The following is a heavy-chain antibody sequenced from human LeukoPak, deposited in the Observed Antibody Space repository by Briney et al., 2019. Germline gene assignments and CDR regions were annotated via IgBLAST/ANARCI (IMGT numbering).Heavy chain of an antibody. CDR1: GFTFSSYA. D-gene: IGHD3-10*01. CDR3: AKDTEGAGRFNFFDY. V-gene: IGHV3-23*01. Sequence: GGSLRLSCAASGFTFSSYAMSWVRQAPGKGLEWVSAISGSGGSTYYADSVKGRFTISRDNSTNTLYLQMNSLIAEDTAVYYCAKDTEGAGRFNFFDYWGQGTLVTVSS. J-gene: IGHJ4*02. CDR2: ISGSGGST.